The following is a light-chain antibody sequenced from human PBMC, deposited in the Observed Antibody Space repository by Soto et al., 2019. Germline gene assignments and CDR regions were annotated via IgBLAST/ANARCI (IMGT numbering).Light chain of an antibody. J-gene: IGKJ4*01. CDR3: QQYGSSVLT. Sequence: EIVLTQSPGTVSLSPGERATLSCRASQSVSNSYLAWYQQKPGQAPRLLIYDASSRATGIPDRFSGSGSGRDFTITISRLEPEDFAVYYCQQYGSSVLTFGGGTKVEIK. V-gene: IGKV3-20*01. CDR1: QSVSNSY. CDR2: DAS.